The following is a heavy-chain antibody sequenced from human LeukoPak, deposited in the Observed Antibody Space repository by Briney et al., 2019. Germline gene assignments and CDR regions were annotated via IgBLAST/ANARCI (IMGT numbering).Heavy chain of an antibody. Sequence: SETLSLTCTVSGGSISSYYWSWIRQPPGKGLEWIGYIYYSGSTNYNPSLKSRVTISVDTSKNQFSLKLSSVTAADTAVYYCVRDDSSGYLDYWGQGTLVTVSS. J-gene: IGHJ4*02. CDR3: VRDDSSGYLDY. V-gene: IGHV4-59*01. CDR2: IYYSGST. D-gene: IGHD3-22*01. CDR1: GGSISSYY.